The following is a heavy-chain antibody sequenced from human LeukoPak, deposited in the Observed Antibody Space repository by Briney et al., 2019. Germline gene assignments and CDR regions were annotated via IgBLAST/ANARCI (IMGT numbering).Heavy chain of an antibody. CDR1: GGSISSGGYS. Sequence: TLSLTCAVSGGSISSGGYSWSWIRQPPGKGLEWIGYIYHSGSTYYNPSLKSRVTISVDRSKNQFSLKLSSVTAADTAVYYCARGTMGYYFDYWGQGTLVTVSS. CDR3: ARGTMGYYFDY. D-gene: IGHD2-8*01. CDR2: IYHSGST. V-gene: IGHV4-30-2*01. J-gene: IGHJ4*02.